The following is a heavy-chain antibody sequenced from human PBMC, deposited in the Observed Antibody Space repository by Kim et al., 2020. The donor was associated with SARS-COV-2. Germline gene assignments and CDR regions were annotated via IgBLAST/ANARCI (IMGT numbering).Heavy chain of an antibody. CDR1: GFTFSSFG. CDR2: IWYDGSNK. J-gene: IGHJ6*01. D-gene: IGHD3-3*01. CDR3: PKDFGISYYYYGLVF. V-gene: IGHV3-30*02. Sequence: GGSLSLSCAASGFTFSSFGMHWVRQAPGKGLEWVEFIWYDGSNKYYADSVKGRITISRYNSKNTLDRQMNSLRAEHTAVYNCPKDFGISYYYYGLVF.